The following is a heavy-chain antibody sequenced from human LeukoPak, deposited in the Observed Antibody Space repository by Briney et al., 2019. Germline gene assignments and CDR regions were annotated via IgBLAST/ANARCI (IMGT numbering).Heavy chain of an antibody. Sequence: GGSLRLSCAASGFTVTSNYMSWVRQAPGKGLEWVSVIYPRGDTYYGDSVKGRFTISRDNSRNTLYLQMNSLRVEDTAVYYCARDGSYWHYWGQGTLVTVS. CDR2: IYPRGDT. V-gene: IGHV3-66*01. CDR1: GFTVTSNY. D-gene: IGHD1-26*01. J-gene: IGHJ4*02. CDR3: ARDGSYWHY.